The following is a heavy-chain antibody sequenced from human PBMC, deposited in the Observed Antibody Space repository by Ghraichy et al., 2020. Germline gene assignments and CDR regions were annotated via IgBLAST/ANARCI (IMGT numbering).Heavy chain of an antibody. CDR2: IHYSGST. D-gene: IGHD4-17*01. J-gene: IGHJ3*02. V-gene: IGHV4-59*01. CDR3: ARSTVTYGGDDAFDI. CDR1: GGSISTYY. Sequence: SETLSLTCTVSGGSISTYYWSWIRQPPGKGLEWIGYIHYSGSTKYNPSLKSRVTISVDTSKNQFSLKLSSVTAADTAVYYCARSTVTYGGDDAFDIWGQGTMVTVSS.